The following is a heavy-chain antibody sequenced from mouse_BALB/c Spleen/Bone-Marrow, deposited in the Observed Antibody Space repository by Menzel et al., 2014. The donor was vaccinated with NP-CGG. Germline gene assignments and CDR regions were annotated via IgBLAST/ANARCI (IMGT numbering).Heavy chain of an antibody. CDR2: IYPGDGDT. CDR3: ARTTMSTTGGYYAMDY. D-gene: IGHD2-4*01. V-gene: IGHV1-87*01. Sequence: SGAELARPGASVKMSCKASGYTLTSYWMQWVKQRPGRGLEWIGAIYPGDGDTRYTQKFKGKATLTADKSSSTAYMQLSSLASEDSAVYYCARTTMSTTGGYYAMDYRAQGTSVTVPS. J-gene: IGHJ4*01. CDR1: GYTLTSYW.